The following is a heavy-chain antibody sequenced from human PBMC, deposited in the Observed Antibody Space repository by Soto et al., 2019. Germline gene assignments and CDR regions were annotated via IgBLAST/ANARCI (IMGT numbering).Heavy chain of an antibody. CDR2: ISYDGSNK. CDR1: GFTFSSYG. CDR3: AKDQLRGVRGVITYYYGMDV. Sequence: QVQLVESGGGVVQPGRSLRLSCAASGFTFSSYGMHCVRQAPGQGLEWVAVISYDGSNKYYADSVKGRFTIARDNSKNKLYLQMNSLRAEDTAVYYCAKDQLRGVRGVITYYYGMDVWGQGTTVTVSS. J-gene: IGHJ6*02. V-gene: IGHV3-30*18. D-gene: IGHD3-10*01.